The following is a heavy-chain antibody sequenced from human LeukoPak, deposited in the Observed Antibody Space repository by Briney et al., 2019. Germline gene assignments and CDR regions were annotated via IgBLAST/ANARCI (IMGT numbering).Heavy chain of an antibody. Sequence: PGGSLRLSCAASGFTFSNYAMNWVRQAPGKGLEWVSTVSGSGGSTYYADSVKGRFTISRDNSKNTLYLQMNSLRAEDTAVYYCAKGGYYDSSGYLFDYWGQGTLVTVSS. CDR2: VSGSGGST. V-gene: IGHV3-23*01. CDR1: GFTFSNYA. J-gene: IGHJ4*02. D-gene: IGHD3-22*01. CDR3: AKGGYYDSSGYLFDY.